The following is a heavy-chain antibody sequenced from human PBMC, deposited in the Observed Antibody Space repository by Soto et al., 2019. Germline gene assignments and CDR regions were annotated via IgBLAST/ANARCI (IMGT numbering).Heavy chain of an antibody. CDR1: GFTFSSYG. Sequence: GGSLRLSCAASGFTFSSYGMHWVRQAPGKGLEWVAVIWYDGSNKYYADSVKGRFTISRDNSKNTLYLQMNSLRAEDTAVYYCARDFENYYFDYWGQGTLVTVSS. V-gene: IGHV3-33*08. CDR3: ARDFENYYFDY. D-gene: IGHD3-9*01. J-gene: IGHJ4*02. CDR2: IWYDGSNK.